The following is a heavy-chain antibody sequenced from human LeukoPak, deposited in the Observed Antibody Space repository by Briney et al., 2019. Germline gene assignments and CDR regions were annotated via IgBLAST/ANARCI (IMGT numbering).Heavy chain of an antibody. CDR3: AKSGDCDYVGEYFQH. CDR2: ISGSGGST. V-gene: IGHV3-23*01. CDR1: GFTFSSYA. J-gene: IGHJ1*01. D-gene: IGHD4-17*01. Sequence: GGSLRLSCAASGFTFSSYAMSWVRQAPGKGLEWVSAISGSGGSTYYADSVKGRFTISRDNSKNTLYLQMNSLRAEDTAVYYCAKSGDCDYVGEYFQHWGQGTLVTVSS.